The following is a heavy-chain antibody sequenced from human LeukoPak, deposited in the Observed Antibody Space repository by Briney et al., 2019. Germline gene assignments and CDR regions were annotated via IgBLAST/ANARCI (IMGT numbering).Heavy chain of an antibody. V-gene: IGHV3-48*03. CDR1: GFTFSSYE. D-gene: IGHD5-24*01. Sequence: GGSLRLSCAPSGFTFSSYEMTWVREAPGKELEWVSYISSSGSTVYYADSVKGRFTISRDNAKNSLYLQMNSPRAEDTAVYYCARVRDGYNYYFDYWGQGTLVTVSS. J-gene: IGHJ4*02. CDR3: ARVRDGYNYYFDY. CDR2: ISSSGSTV.